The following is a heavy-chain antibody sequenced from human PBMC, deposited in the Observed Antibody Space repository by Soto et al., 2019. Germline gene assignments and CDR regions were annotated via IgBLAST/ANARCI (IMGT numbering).Heavy chain of an antibody. D-gene: IGHD6-13*01. CDR3: GTGSSWTKVES. V-gene: IGHV1-69*01. CDR1: GGTLSRSA. CDR2: IIPIFGPA. J-gene: IGHJ4*02. Sequence: QVQLVQSGAAVKKPGSSVKVSCKASGGTLSRSAISWVRQAPGQGLEWMGGIIPIFGPAIYAQKFRGRVSIIADEATRTAYLDMSSLTSEDTAVYYCGTGSSWTKVESWGQGTLVTVSS.